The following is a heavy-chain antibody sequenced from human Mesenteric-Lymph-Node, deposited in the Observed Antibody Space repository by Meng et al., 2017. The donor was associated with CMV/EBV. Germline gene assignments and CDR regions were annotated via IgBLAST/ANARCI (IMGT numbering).Heavy chain of an antibody. CDR3: ARAITATLGNVGGEGRLYYSFYGLDV. V-gene: IGHV1-2*02. Sequence: ASVKVSCKASGYTFTGYYVHWVRQAPGQGLEWMGWINPNSGGANYAQKFQGRVTMTRDTSISTAHMDLRSLRSDDTAVYYCARAITATLGNVGGEGRLYYSFYGLDVWGQGTTVTVS. CDR2: INPNSGGA. D-gene: IGHD2-15*01. J-gene: IGHJ6*02. CDR1: GYTFTGYY.